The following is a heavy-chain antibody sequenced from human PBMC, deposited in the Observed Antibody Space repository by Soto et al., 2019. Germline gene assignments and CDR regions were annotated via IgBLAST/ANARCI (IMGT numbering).Heavy chain of an antibody. CDR1: GGSISSGNYS. V-gene: IGHV4-30-2*01. CDR3: ARCPFGELLRLNWFDP. D-gene: IGHD3-10*01. Sequence: SETLSLTCAVSGGSISSGNYSWSWIRQPPGKGLEWIGYIYHSGSTYYNPSLKSRVTISIDRSKKQFSLKLSSVTAADTAVYYCARCPFGELLRLNWFDPWGQGTLVTVSS. J-gene: IGHJ5*02. CDR2: IYHSGST.